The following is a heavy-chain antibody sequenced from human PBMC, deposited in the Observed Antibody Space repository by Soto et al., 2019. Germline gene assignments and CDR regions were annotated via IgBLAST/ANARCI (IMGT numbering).Heavy chain of an antibody. J-gene: IGHJ4*01. CDR3: ARDADGYSFDY. CDR2: ISISSNYI. Sequence: GGSVRLSCAASGFTFNSFTMNWVRQAPGKGLEWVSSISISSNYIKYADSLKGRFTISRDNAKSSLFLQMHSLRPDDTAFYYCARDADGYSFDYWGPGTLVTVSS. V-gene: IGHV3-21*01. CDR1: GFTFNSFT. D-gene: IGHD2-15*01.